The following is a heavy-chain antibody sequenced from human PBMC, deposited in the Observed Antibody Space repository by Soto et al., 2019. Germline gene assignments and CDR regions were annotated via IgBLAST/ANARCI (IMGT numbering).Heavy chain of an antibody. CDR2: IDPSDSYT. CDR3: ARHLEDGYNAWDPYYFDY. D-gene: IGHD5-12*01. CDR1: GYSFTSYW. Sequence: PVESLKISCKGSGYSFTSYWISWLRQMPVKGLEWMGRIDPSDSYTNYSPSFQGHVTISADKSISTAYLQWSSLKASDTAMYYCARHLEDGYNAWDPYYFDYWGQGTLVTVSS. J-gene: IGHJ4*02. V-gene: IGHV5-10-1*01.